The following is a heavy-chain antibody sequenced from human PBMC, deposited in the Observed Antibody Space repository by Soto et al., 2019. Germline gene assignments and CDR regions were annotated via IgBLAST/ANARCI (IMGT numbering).Heavy chain of an antibody. CDR2: FNAGDGDT. Sequence: QVQLVQSGAEVKKPGASVRVSCKASGYTITCCAMHWVRQAPGQRPEWMGWFNAGDGDTKYSQNFQGRFTIIRDTSASTVYMELSSLRPEDTAVYYCARDGEDKAAAAIVDWGQGTLVTVSS. D-gene: IGHD6-13*01. V-gene: IGHV1-3*01. CDR1: GYTITCCA. J-gene: IGHJ4*02. CDR3: ARDGEDKAAAAIVD.